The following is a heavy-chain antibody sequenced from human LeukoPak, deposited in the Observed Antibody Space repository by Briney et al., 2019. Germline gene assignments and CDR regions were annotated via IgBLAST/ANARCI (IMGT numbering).Heavy chain of an antibody. J-gene: IGHJ4*02. CDR3: ARGPQVCCSCSSCSYDH. D-gene: IGHD2-2*01. CDR2: IKQDGSEK. V-gene: IGHV3-7*04. CDR1: GFTFSSYW. Sequence: GGSLRLSCAASGFTFSSYWMSWVRQAPGKGLEWVANIKQDGSEKYYVDSVKCRFTISRDNAKNSLYLQMNSLRAEDTGVYYCARGPQVCCSCSSCSYDHWGQGTLVTVSS.